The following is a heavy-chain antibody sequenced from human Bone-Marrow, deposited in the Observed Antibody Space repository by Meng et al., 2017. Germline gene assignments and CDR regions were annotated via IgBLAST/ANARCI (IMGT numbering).Heavy chain of an antibody. D-gene: IGHD6-25*01. CDR1: GFTFSSYA. V-gene: IGHV3-23*01. J-gene: IGHJ6*02. CDR2: ISGSGGST. Sequence: GESLKISCAASGFTFSSYAMSWVRQAPGKGLEWVSAISGSGGSTYYADSVKGRFTISRDNAKNSLYLQMNSLRAEDTAVYYCAGRAAAYYYYYGMDVWGQGTTVTVSS. CDR3: AGRAAAYYYYYGMDV.